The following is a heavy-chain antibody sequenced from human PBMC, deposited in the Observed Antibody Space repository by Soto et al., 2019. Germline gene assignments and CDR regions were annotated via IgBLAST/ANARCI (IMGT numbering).Heavy chain of an antibody. Sequence: QVQLVESGGGVVQPGRSLRLSCAASGFTFSTYGMHWVRQAPGKGLEWVAVISYDGSNKFYADSVKGRLTISRDNSKNTLYLQMNSLSAEDTAVYYCAKGQHCSSTSCYFYYYGVDVWGQGTTVAVSS. CDR1: GFTFSTYG. V-gene: IGHV3-30*18. CDR2: ISYDGSNK. J-gene: IGHJ6*02. CDR3: AKGQHCSSTSCYFYYYGVDV. D-gene: IGHD2-2*01.